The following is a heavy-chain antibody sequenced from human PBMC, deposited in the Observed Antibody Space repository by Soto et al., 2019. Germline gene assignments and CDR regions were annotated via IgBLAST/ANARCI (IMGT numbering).Heavy chain of an antibody. CDR1: GGTFSSYA. Sequence: QVQLVQSGAAVKKPGSSVKVSCKASGGTFSSYAISWVRQAPGPGLEWMGGIIAIFGTANYAQKFQGRVTITADKSTSTAYMELSSLRSEDTDVYYCARDKYSSSSDWFAPCGQGTLVTVSS. D-gene: IGHD6-6*01. V-gene: IGHV1-69*06. CDR2: IIAIFGTA. CDR3: ARDKYSSSSDWFAP. J-gene: IGHJ5*02.